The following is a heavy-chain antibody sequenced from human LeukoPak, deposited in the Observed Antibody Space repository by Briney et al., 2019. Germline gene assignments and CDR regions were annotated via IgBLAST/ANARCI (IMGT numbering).Heavy chain of an antibody. D-gene: IGHD6-19*01. J-gene: IGHJ4*02. CDR1: GGTFSSYA. CDR2: IIPIFGIA. V-gene: IGHV1-69*04. Sequence: SVKVSCKASGGTFSSYAISWVRQAPGQGLEWMGRIIPIFGIANYAQKFQGKVTITADKSTSTAYMELSSLRSEDTAVYYCARLPGYSSGWSEDYWGQGTLVTVSS. CDR3: ARLPGYSSGWSEDY.